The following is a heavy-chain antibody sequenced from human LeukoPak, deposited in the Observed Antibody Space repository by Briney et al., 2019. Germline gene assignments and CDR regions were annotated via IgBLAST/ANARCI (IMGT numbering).Heavy chain of an antibody. Sequence: GRSLRLSCAASGFTFSSYAMHWVRQAPGKGLEWVAVISYDGNNKYYADSVKGRFTISRDNSKNTLYLQMNSLRAEDTAVYYCARASVQLWLFDYWGQGTLVTVSS. CDR2: ISYDGNNK. CDR3: ARASVQLWLFDY. CDR1: GFTFSSYA. V-gene: IGHV3-30*04. D-gene: IGHD5-18*01. J-gene: IGHJ4*02.